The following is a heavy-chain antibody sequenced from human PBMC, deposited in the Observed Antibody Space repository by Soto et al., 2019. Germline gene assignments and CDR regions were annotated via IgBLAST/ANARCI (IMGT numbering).Heavy chain of an antibody. V-gene: IGHV1-2*02. D-gene: IGHD3-22*01. CDR3: ASEDLGYYYDSSGYSSPPHDAFGI. CDR1: GYTFTGYY. CDR2: INPNSGGT. J-gene: IGHJ3*02. Sequence: ASVKVSCKASGYTFTGYYMHWVRQAPGQGLEWMGWINPNSGGTNYAQKFQGRVTMTRDTSISTAYMELSRLRSDDTAVYYCASEDLGYYYDSSGYSSPPHDAFGIWGRGTMVTVSS.